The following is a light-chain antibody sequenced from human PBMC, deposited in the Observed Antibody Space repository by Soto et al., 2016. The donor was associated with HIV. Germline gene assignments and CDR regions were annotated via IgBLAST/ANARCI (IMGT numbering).Light chain of an antibody. CDR2: AAS. J-gene: IGKJ5*01. CDR1: QMINSY. CDR3: QQSYSIPLT. Sequence: DIQMTQSPSSLSAFIGDRVTITCRASQMINSYLNWYQQKPAKAPRLLIYAASTLQVGVPSRFSGSGSETDFSLTISNVQPEDFATYYCQQSYSIPLTFGQGTRLEI. V-gene: IGKV1-39*01.